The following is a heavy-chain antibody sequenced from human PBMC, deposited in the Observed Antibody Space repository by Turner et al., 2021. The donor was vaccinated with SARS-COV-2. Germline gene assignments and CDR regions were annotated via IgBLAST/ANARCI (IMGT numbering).Heavy chain of an antibody. Sequence: EVQLVESGGGLVQPGGSLRLSCAASGFTVSSNYMSWVRQAPGKGLEWVSVIYSGGSTYYADSVKGRFTISRDNSKNTLYLQMNSLRVEDTAVYSWAREAAAGNFHGWFDPWGQGTLVTVSS. CDR1: GFTVSSNY. CDR2: IYSGGST. J-gene: IGHJ5*02. CDR3: AREAAAGNFHGWFDP. D-gene: IGHD6-13*01. V-gene: IGHV3-66*01.